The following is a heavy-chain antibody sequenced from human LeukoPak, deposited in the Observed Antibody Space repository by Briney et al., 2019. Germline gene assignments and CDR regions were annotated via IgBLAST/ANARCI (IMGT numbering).Heavy chain of an antibody. V-gene: IGHV4-34*01. CDR2: INHSGST. Sequence: SETLSLTCDVYGGSFSGYYWSWIRQPPGKGLEWIGEINHSGSTNYNPSLKSRVTISVDTSKNQFSLKLSSVTAADTAVYYCARVTAYYDFWSGYYKAEYFQHWGQGTLVTVSS. CDR3: ARVTAYYDFWSGYYKAEYFQH. D-gene: IGHD3-3*01. CDR1: GGSFSGYY. J-gene: IGHJ1*01.